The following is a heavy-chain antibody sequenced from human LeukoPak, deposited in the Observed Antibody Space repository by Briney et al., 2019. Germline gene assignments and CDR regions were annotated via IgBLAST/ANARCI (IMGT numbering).Heavy chain of an antibody. CDR1: GITVSSNY. Sequence: GGSLRLSCAASGITVSSNYMSWVRQAPGKGLEWVSVIYSGGSTYYADSVKGRFTISRDNSKNTLYLQMNSLRAEDTAVYYCARDPGGYYFDYWGQGTLVTVSS. D-gene: IGHD1-14*01. V-gene: IGHV3-53*01. CDR2: IYSGGST. CDR3: ARDPGGYYFDY. J-gene: IGHJ4*02.